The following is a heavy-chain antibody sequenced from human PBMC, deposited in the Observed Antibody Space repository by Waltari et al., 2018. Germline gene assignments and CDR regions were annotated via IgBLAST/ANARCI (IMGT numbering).Heavy chain of an antibody. V-gene: IGHV3-48*03. CDR3: ARPSTEYYYYYYYMDV. CDR1: GFTFSIFA. J-gene: IGHJ6*03. Sequence: EVQVVESGGGLVQPGGPLSLSCAASGFTFSIFAMSWDRQAPGKGLEWVSYISNSGSTVYYADSVKGRFTISRDNAKNSLYLEMNSLRAEDTAVYYCARPSTEYYYYYYYMDVWGKGTTVTVS. CDR2: ISNSGSTV.